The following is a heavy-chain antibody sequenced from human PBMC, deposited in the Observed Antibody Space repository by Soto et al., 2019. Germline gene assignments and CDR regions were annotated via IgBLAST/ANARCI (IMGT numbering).Heavy chain of an antibody. D-gene: IGHD6-6*01. Sequence: QVQLQESGPGLVQPSQTLSLTCTVSGDSISSGDYYWSCVRQSPGKGLEWIGCIFYSGTTYYNPSLETLLTMSVDTSKNQFSLRLSSVTAADTAMYFCARDFKRYSSSTGPLEYWGQGTLVTVSS. CDR2: IFYSGTT. J-gene: IGHJ4*02. CDR1: GDSISSGDYY. V-gene: IGHV4-30-4*01. CDR3: ARDFKRYSSSTGPLEY.